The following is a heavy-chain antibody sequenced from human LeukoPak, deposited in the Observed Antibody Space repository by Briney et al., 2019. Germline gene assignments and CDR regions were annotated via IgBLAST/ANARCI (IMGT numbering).Heavy chain of an antibody. Sequence: SETLPLTXAVSGYYISSGYYWDWVRQPPGNGLEWTGRIYHSGSTYYNPSLKSRVTISVDTSKNQFSLKRSSVTAADTAVYYCARLTYSGPHYFDYWGQGTLVTVSS. D-gene: IGHD4-11*01. CDR3: ARLTYSGPHYFDY. J-gene: IGHJ4*02. CDR2: IYHSGST. V-gene: IGHV4-38-2*01. CDR1: GYYISSGYY.